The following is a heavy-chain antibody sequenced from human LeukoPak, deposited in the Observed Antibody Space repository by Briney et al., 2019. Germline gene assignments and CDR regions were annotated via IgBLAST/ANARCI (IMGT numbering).Heavy chain of an antibody. Sequence: GESLKISCKGSGYSFTSYWIGWVRQMPGKGLEWMGIIYPGDSDTRYSPSFQGQVTISADKSISTAYLQWSSLKASDTAMYYCARHTDIVVVPAAVDYWGQGTLVTVSS. CDR2: IYPGDSDT. CDR3: ARHTDIVVVPAAVDY. V-gene: IGHV5-51*01. J-gene: IGHJ4*02. D-gene: IGHD2-2*01. CDR1: GYSFTSYW.